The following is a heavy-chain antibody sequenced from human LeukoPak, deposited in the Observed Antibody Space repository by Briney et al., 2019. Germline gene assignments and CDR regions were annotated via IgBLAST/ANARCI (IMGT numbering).Heavy chain of an antibody. D-gene: IGHD6-19*01. CDR2: IYYSGST. V-gene: IGHV4-59*08. CDR3: ASLSGWGPLGYYGMDV. CDR1: GGSISSYY. Sequence: SVTLSLTCTVSGGSISSYYWSWIRQPPGKGLEWIGYIYYSGSTDYNPSLKSRVTISVDTSKNQFSLKLSSVTAADTAVYYCASLSGWGPLGYYGMDVWGQGTTVTVSS. J-gene: IGHJ6*02.